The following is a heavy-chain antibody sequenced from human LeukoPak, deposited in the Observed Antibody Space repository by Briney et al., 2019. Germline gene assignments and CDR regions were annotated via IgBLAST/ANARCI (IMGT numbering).Heavy chain of an antibody. CDR2: INHSGCT. Sequence: PSETLSLTCAVYGGSFSGYYWSWIRQPPGKGLEWIGEINHSGCTNYNPSLKSRVTISVDTSKNQFSLKLSSVTAADTAVYYCAIDYYGSGRSGDYWGQGTLVTVSS. D-gene: IGHD3-10*01. V-gene: IGHV4-34*01. CDR3: AIDYYGSGRSGDY. J-gene: IGHJ4*02. CDR1: GGSFSGYY.